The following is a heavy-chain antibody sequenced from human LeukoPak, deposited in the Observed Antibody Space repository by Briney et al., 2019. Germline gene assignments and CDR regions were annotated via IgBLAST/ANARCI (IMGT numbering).Heavy chain of an antibody. CDR1: GGSIRGYY. Sequence: SETLSLTCNVSGGSIRGYYWSRIRQPPGKGLEWIGYIYSSGITNYNPSLKSRVTMSVHTSKNQFSLKVNSVTAADTVVYYCARVYDSGSQAYFYYMDVWGKGTTVTISS. V-gene: IGHV4-59*01. D-gene: IGHD3-10*01. J-gene: IGHJ6*03. CDR2: IYSSGIT. CDR3: ARVYDSGSQAYFYYMDV.